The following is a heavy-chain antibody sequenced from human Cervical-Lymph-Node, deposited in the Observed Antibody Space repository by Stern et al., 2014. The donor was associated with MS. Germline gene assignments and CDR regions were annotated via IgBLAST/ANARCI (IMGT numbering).Heavy chain of an antibody. D-gene: IGHD2-15*01. CDR3: AKSGASGDGWFDS. Sequence: MQLEEYGAEVKKPGASGTVSCKASGYTFTEYYVHWVRQVHGQGLEWKGLINPDSDGTNYAQNFQGSVTMTSDTSISTAYMELSSLTYDDTAVYYCAKSGASGDGWFDSWGQGTLVTVSS. V-gene: IGHV1-2*06. CDR2: INPDSDGT. CDR1: GYTFTEYY. J-gene: IGHJ5*01.